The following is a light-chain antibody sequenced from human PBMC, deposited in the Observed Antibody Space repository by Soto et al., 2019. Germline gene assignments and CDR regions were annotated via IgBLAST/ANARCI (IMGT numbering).Light chain of an antibody. V-gene: IGLV3-9*01. CDR1: NIGSKN. CDR3: QVWDSSTYVV. J-gene: IGLJ2*01. CDR2: RDG. Sequence: SYELTQPLSASVALGQTARITCGGNNIGSKNVHWYQQKPGQAPVLVIYRDGNRPSGIPERFSGSNSGNTATLTISRAQAGDEADYYCQVWDSSTYVVFGGGTKLTVL.